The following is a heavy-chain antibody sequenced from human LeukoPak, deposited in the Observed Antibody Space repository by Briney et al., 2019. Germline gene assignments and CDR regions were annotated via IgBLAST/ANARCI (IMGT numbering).Heavy chain of an antibody. Sequence: SETLSLTCTVSGASVSSASYWTWIRQPPGKGVEWIAHIYNGVNTNYNPSLKSRVTISVVTSKNQFSLRLNSVTAADTAVYYCARSRAFNSGAFDPWGQGSLVTVSS. V-gene: IGHV4-61*01. CDR2: IYNGVNT. CDR3: ARSRAFNSGAFDP. J-gene: IGHJ5*02. CDR1: GASVSSASY. D-gene: IGHD1-26*01.